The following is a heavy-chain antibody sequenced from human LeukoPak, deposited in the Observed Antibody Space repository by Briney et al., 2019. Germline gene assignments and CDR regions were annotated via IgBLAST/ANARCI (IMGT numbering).Heavy chain of an antibody. J-gene: IGHJ4*02. CDR2: INHSGST. Sequence: PGGSLRLSCAASGFTVSSNYMSWIRQPPGKGLEWIGEINHSGSTNYNPSLKSRVTISVDTSKNQFSLKLSSVTAADTAVYYCASITGVTGTTGGLFDYWGQGTLVTVSS. D-gene: IGHD1-7*01. V-gene: IGHV4-34*01. CDR3: ASITGVTGTTGGLFDY. CDR1: GFTVSSNY.